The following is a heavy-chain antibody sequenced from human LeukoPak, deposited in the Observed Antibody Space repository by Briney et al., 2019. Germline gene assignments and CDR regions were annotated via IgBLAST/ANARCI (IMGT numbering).Heavy chain of an antibody. Sequence: ASVKVSCKASGYTFTGYYMHWVRQAPGQGLEWMGWINPDSGGTNYAQKFQGRVTMTRDTSISTAYMELSRLRSDDTAVYYCARDSTPFYPGDYWGQGTLVTVSS. D-gene: IGHD2/OR15-2a*01. CDR1: GYTFTGYY. V-gene: IGHV1-2*02. J-gene: IGHJ4*02. CDR3: ARDSTPFYPGDY. CDR2: INPDSGGT.